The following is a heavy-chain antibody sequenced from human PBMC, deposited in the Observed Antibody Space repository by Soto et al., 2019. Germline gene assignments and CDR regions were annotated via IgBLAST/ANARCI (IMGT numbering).Heavy chain of an antibody. CDR1: GGSISSGCYY. CDR3: ARDTPYYYDSSGYRLFDY. D-gene: IGHD3-22*01. J-gene: IGHJ4*02. CDR2: IYYSGST. V-gene: IGHV4-31*03. Sequence: SETLSLTCTVSGGSISSGCYYWSWIRQDPGKGLEWIGYIYYSGSTYYNPSLKSRVTISVDTSKNQFSLKLSSVTAADTAVYYCARDTPYYYDSSGYRLFDYSGQGTLVTLSS.